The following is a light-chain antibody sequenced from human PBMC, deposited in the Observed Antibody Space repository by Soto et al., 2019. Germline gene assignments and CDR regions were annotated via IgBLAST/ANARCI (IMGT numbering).Light chain of an antibody. Sequence: QSALTQPASVSGSPGQSITISCTGTSNDVGGYNYVCWYQQHPGKAPKLMIYDVSYRPSGVSNRFSGSKSGNTASLTMSGLQAEDEADYDCSSYTSSSTHYVFGTGTKVTVL. CDR3: SSYTSSSTHYV. CDR2: DVS. V-gene: IGLV2-14*03. CDR1: SNDVGGYNY. J-gene: IGLJ1*01.